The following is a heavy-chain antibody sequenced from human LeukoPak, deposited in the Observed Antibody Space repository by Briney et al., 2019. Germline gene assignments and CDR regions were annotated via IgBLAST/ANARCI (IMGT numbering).Heavy chain of an antibody. CDR2: ISDSGRI. Sequence: SETLSLTCSVSGGSISDYYWSWIRQPPGKGLERIGYISDSGRIDYNPSLKSRVTISVDTSKSQFSLKLSSVTAADTAVYYCASRRVGASWFFDYWGQGTLVTVSS. CDR3: ASRRVGASWFFDY. J-gene: IGHJ4*02. CDR1: GGSISDYY. V-gene: IGHV4-59*12. D-gene: IGHD1-26*01.